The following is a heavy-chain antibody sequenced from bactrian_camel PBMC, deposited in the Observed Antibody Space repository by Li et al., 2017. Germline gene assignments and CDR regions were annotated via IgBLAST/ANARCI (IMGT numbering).Heavy chain of an antibody. V-gene: IGHV3S1*01. J-gene: IGHJ6*01. D-gene: IGHD1*01. CDR2: AYTRGGGV. Sequence: HVQLVESGGGSVESGGSLTLSCDASTYTGTQNYLAWFRQPPGKEREGVATAYTRGGGVHYADSVKGRFTISHDSATNTVYPQMNSLKSEDTALYYCATLWGRDGFEDLAWGQGTQVTV. CDR3: ATLWGRDGFEDLA. CDR1: TYTGTQNY.